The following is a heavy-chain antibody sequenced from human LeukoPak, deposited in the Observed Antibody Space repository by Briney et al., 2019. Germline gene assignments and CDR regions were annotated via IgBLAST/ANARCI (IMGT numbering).Heavy chain of an antibody. CDR1: GFTFGYPW. J-gene: IGHJ4*02. D-gene: IGHD4-17*01. CDR2: IRSKTHGGTA. V-gene: IGHV3-15*01. Sequence: GGSLRLSCAASGFTFGYPWMSWVRQAPGKGLEWVGCIRSKTHGGTADYAAPVKGRFTISRDDSKNTLYLQMNSLKSEDTAVYYCTMENSGAREWGQGTLVTVSS. CDR3: TMENSGARE.